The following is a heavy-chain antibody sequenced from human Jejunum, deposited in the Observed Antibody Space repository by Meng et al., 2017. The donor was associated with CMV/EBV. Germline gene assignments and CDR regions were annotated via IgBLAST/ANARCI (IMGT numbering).Heavy chain of an antibody. Sequence: EFSLSNSWMHWVRQTPGKGLVWVSRISPDGSSTRYADSVKGRFTISRDNVNNMMYLRMSSLRDEDTAVYFCARDRRILDTYYVMDVWGHGTTVTVSS. CDR1: EFSLSNSW. D-gene: IGHD3-3*01. V-gene: IGHV3-74*01. CDR3: ARDRRILDTYYVMDV. J-gene: IGHJ6*02. CDR2: ISPDGSST.